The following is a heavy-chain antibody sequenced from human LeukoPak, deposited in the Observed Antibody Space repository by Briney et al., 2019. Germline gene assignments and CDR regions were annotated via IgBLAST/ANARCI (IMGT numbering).Heavy chain of an antibody. Sequence: ASVKVSCKASGYTFTGYYMHWVRQAPGQGLEWMGRINPNSGGTNYAKKFQGRVTMTRDTSISTAYMELSRLRSDDTAVYYCARVLAVAGTGLGYWGQGTLVTVSS. CDR1: GYTFTGYY. CDR3: ARVLAVAGTGLGY. J-gene: IGHJ4*02. CDR2: INPNSGGT. D-gene: IGHD6-19*01. V-gene: IGHV1-2*06.